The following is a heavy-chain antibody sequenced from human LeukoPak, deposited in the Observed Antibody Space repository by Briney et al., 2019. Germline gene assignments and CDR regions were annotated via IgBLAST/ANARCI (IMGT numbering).Heavy chain of an antibody. J-gene: IGHJ6*02. Sequence: GSLRLSCAASGFTFSSYSMNWVRQAPGKGLEWVSSISSSSSYIYYADSVKGRFTISRDNAKNSLYLQMNSLRAEDTAVYYCARDECSSTSCFEYYYYGMDVWGQGTTVTVSS. CDR2: ISSSSSYI. V-gene: IGHV3-21*01. CDR3: ARDECSSTSCFEYYYYGMDV. CDR1: GFTFSSYS. D-gene: IGHD2-2*01.